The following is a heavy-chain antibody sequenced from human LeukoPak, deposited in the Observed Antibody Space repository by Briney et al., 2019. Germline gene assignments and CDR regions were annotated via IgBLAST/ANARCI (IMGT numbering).Heavy chain of an antibody. D-gene: IGHD6-13*01. CDR2: INHSGST. J-gene: IGHJ4*02. CDR3: ARHVPYSSSWYGGLDY. CDR1: GGSFSGYS. V-gene: IGHV4-34*01. Sequence: SETLSLTCAVYGGSFSGYSWSWIRQPPGKGLEWIGEINHSGSTNYNPSLKSRVTISVDTSKNQFSLKLSSVTAADTAVYYCARHVPYSSSWYGGLDYWGQGTLVTVSS.